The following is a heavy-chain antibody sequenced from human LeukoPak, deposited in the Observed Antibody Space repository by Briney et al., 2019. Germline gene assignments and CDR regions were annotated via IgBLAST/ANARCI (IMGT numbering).Heavy chain of an antibody. CDR1: GGSISSSSYY. V-gene: IGHV4-39*01. J-gene: IGHJ4*02. CDR3: ARRGVYSSVFDY. D-gene: IGHD5-18*01. CDR2: IYYSGST. Sequence: SETLSHTCTVSGGSISSSSYYWGWIRQPPGKGLEWIGSIYYSGSTYYNPSLKSRVTISVDTSKNQFSLKLSSVTAADTAVYYCARRGVYSSVFDYWGQGTLVTVSS.